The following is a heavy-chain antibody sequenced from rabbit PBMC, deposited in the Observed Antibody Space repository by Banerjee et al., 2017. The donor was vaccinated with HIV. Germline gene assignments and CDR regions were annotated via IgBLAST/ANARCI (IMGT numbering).Heavy chain of an antibody. J-gene: IGHJ4*01. CDR3: ARDQYSYIGSTSHNL. D-gene: IGHD4-2*01. CDR2: INTISGDT. CDR1: GFSFSNKYV. V-gene: IGHV1S45*01. Sequence: QEQLEESGGDLVKPEGSLTLTCTASGFSFSNKYVMCWVRQAPGKGLEWIACINTISGDTVYATWAKGRFTISKASWTTVTLQMTSLTAADTASYFCARDQYSYIGSTSHNLWGQGTLVTVS.